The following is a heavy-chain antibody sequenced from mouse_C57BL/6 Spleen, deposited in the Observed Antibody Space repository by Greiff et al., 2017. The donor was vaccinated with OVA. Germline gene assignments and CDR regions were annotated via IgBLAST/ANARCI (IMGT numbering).Heavy chain of an antibody. CDR1: GFNITAYY. D-gene: IGHD2-1*01. Sequence: VQLQQSGAELVKPGASVKLSCTASGFNITAYYMHWVKQRTEQGLEWIGRIDPEDGETNYAPKFQGKATITADTSSNTAYLQLSSLTSEDTAVYYCARSYYGNCGYAYWGQGTLVTVAA. CDR3: ARSYYGNCGYAY. CDR2: IDPEDGET. V-gene: IGHV14-2*01. J-gene: IGHJ3*01.